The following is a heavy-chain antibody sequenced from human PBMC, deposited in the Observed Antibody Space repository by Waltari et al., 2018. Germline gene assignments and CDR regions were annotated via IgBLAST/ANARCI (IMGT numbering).Heavy chain of an antibody. Sequence: QVQLVQSGAEVKKPGASVKVSCKASGYTFTSYYMHWVRQAPGQGLEWMGIINPSGGSTSYAQKFQCRVTMTRDTSTSTVYMELSSLRSEDTAVYYCAREHGDYGVAFDIWGQGTMVTVSS. V-gene: IGHV1-46*01. CDR2: INPSGGST. J-gene: IGHJ3*02. CDR1: GYTFTSYY. D-gene: IGHD4-17*01. CDR3: AREHGDYGVAFDI.